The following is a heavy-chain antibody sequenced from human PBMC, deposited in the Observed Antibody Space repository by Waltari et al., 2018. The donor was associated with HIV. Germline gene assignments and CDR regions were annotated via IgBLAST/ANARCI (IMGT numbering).Heavy chain of an antibody. Sequence: EVQLVDSGGGLVQPGSSLRLSCAGSGIAIDDYAMHWVRQRPGKGLGWGSAISYNRGSAAYADSVGGRFTVSRDNSKNSVYLQMDSLRPEDTAFYFCAKDHGGYWRRDDIYFDVWGRGTKVTVSS. CDR1: GIAIDDYA. CDR2: ISYNRGSA. V-gene: IGHV3-9*01. D-gene: IGHD3-22*01. J-gene: IGHJ3*01. CDR3: AKDHGGYWRRDDIYFDV.